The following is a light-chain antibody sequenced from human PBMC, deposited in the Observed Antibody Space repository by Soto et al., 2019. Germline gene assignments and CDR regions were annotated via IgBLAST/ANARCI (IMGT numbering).Light chain of an antibody. Sequence: EIGLTQSPGTLSFSPGERATLSCRASHSVSSSYLAWYQQKPGQAPRLLIYGASSRATGIPDRFSGSGSGTDFTLTISSLEPEDFAVYYYQQHRHGTPCTFGQGTKVDIK. J-gene: IGKJ1*01. CDR1: HSVSSSY. V-gene: IGKV3-20*01. CDR3: QQHRHGTPCT. CDR2: GAS.